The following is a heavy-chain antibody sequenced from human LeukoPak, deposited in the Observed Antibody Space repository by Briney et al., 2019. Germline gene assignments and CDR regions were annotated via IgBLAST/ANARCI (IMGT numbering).Heavy chain of an antibody. D-gene: IGHD5-12*01. V-gene: IGHV1-18*01. Sequence: GASVKVSCKASGYTFTSYGIGWVRQAPGQGLEWMGWISAYNGNTNYAQKFQGRVTMTRDTSTSTVYMELSSLRSEDTAVYYCARECVGWLRPDPFFDYWGQGTLVTVSS. J-gene: IGHJ4*02. CDR1: GYTFTSYG. CDR2: ISAYNGNT. CDR3: ARECVGWLRPDPFFDY.